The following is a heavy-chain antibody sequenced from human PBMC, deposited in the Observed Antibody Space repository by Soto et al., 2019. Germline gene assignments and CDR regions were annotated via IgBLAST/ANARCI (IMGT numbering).Heavy chain of an antibody. CDR2: IHYSGST. J-gene: IGHJ4*02. D-gene: IGHD3-22*01. V-gene: IGHV4-39*01. CDR3: AAHDSGGYYAEY. Sequence: QLQLQESGPGLVKPSETLSLTCTVSGDSVTISGYYWGWLRQPPGKGLEWIGSIHYSGSTYYNPSLKSRVTISGDTSKKQFSLKLTSVTAADAAVYYCAAHDSGGYYAEYWGQGTLVTVSA. CDR1: GDSVTISGYY.